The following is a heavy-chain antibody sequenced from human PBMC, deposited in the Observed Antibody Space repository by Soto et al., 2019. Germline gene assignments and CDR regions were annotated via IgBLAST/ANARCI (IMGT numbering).Heavy chain of an antibody. D-gene: IGHD3-3*01. V-gene: IGHV1-69*06. J-gene: IGHJ6*02. CDR1: GGTSSNFV. Sequence: QVQLVQSGTEVTKSGSSVKVSCRASGGTSSNFVITWVRQVPGQGLEWLGGILPMFGAVKYAQKFQDRLIITADRSTQTASMELGSLRSDDTAVYYCARPKRSGYDRGDSYYHTMDVWGHGTTLTVS. CDR2: ILPMFGAV. CDR3: ARPKRSGYDRGDSYYHTMDV.